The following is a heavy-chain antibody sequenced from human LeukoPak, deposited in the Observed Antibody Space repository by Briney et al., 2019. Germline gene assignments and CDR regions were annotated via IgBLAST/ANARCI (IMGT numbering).Heavy chain of an antibody. V-gene: IGHV1-2*02. CDR3: ARGAKEARIAARLGPRYKGYYYYMDV. CDR2: IHPNSGGT. Sequence: GASVKVSCKASGYTFTGYYMHWVRQAPGQGLEWMGWIHPNSGGTNYAQKFQGRVTTTRDTSISTAYMELSRLRSDDTAVYYCARGAKEARIAARLGPRYKGYYYYMDVWGKGTTVTVSS. J-gene: IGHJ6*03. CDR1: GYTFTGYY. D-gene: IGHD6-6*01.